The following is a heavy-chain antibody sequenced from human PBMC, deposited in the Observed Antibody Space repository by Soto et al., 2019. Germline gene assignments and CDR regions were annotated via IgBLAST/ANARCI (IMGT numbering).Heavy chain of an antibody. V-gene: IGHV3-30*18. CDR2: TSFDGGKK. Sequence: QVQLQESGGGVVQPGRSLRLSCAASGFTFDIYGMHWVRQAPGKGLEWVAVTSFDGGKKYYGDSVKGRFTISRDNSKNTLYLQMNSLRVEDTAVYYWAKDTDGIAVAGLVDYMDVWGKGTTVIVSS. J-gene: IGHJ6*03. D-gene: IGHD6-19*01. CDR1: GFTFDIYG. CDR3: AKDTDGIAVAGLVDYMDV.